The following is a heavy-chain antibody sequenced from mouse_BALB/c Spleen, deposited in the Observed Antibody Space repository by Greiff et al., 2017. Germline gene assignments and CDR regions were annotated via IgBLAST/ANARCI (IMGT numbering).Heavy chain of an antibody. Sequence: LVESGGGLVQPGGSLKLSCAASGFTFSSYTMSWVRQTPEKRLEWVAYISNGGGSTYYPDTVKGRFTISRDNAKNTLYLQMSSLKSEDTAMYYCARQTRYGNYDYWGQGTTLTVSS. V-gene: IGHV5-12-2*01. CDR2: ISNGGGST. J-gene: IGHJ2*01. CDR3: ARQTRYGNYDY. CDR1: GFTFSSYT. D-gene: IGHD2-10*02.